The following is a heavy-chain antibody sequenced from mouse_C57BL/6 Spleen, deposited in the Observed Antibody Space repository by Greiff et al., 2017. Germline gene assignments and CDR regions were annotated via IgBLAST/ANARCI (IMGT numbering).Heavy chain of an antibody. CDR2: IHPNSGST. Sequence: QVQLQQPGAELVKPGASVKLSCKASGYTFTSYWMHWVKQRPGQGLEWIGMIHPNSGSTNYNEKFKSKATLTVDKSSSTAYMQLISLTSEDSAVYYCARSDYYYTMDYWGQGTSVTVSS. CDR3: ARSDYYYTMDY. D-gene: IGHD2-4*01. V-gene: IGHV1-64*01. CDR1: GYTFTSYW. J-gene: IGHJ4*01.